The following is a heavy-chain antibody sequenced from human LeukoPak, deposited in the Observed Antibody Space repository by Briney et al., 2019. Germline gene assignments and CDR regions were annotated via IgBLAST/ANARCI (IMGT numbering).Heavy chain of an antibody. CDR1: GGTFNIYA. CDR3: ARGGGTEWLLVPFEY. V-gene: IGHV1-69*06. J-gene: IGHJ4*02. D-gene: IGHD3-22*01. CDR2: IIPIFGTA. Sequence: GASVTVSFTASGGTFNIYAISWVRQAPGQGREWMGGIIPIFGTANYAQKFQGRVTITADKSTSTAYMELSSLRSDDTAVYYCARGGGTEWLLVPFEYWGQGTLVTVSS.